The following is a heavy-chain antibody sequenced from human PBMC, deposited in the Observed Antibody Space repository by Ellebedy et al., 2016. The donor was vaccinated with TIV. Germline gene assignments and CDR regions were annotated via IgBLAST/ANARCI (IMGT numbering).Heavy chain of an antibody. CDR2: IKRDGSEK. CDR1: GFSFSFYW. CDR3: ATAGEKWELNY. V-gene: IGHV3-7*01. J-gene: IGHJ4*02. Sequence: GESLKISCAASGFSFSFYWMSWVRQAPGKGLEWVASIKRDGSEKNYVDSVKGRFTISRNNANNSLYLQMNSLRADDMAVYYCATAGEKWELNYWGQGTLVTVSS. D-gene: IGHD1-26*01.